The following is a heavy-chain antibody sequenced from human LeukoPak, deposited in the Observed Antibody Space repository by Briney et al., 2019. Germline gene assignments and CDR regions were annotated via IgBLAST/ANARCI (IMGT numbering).Heavy chain of an antibody. CDR3: ARVVVGATRDAFDI. V-gene: IGHV1-8*03. J-gene: IGHJ3*02. Sequence: ASVKVSCKASGGTFSSYAISWARQAPGQGLEWMGWMNPNSGNTGYAQKFQGRVTITRNTSISTAYMELSSLRSEDTAVYYCARVVVGATRDAFDIWGQGTMVTVSS. CDR1: GGTFSSYA. CDR2: MNPNSGNT. D-gene: IGHD1-26*01.